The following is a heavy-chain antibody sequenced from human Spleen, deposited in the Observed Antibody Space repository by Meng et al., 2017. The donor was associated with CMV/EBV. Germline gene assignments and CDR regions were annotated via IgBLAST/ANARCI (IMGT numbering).Heavy chain of an antibody. CDR2: ISVYNGNT. Sequence: ASVKVSCKASGYRFSNYGISWVRQAPGQGLEWMGWISVYNGNTLYGQKVQGRVTMTTDTSTRTANMELRSLRSDDTAVYYCARGGGYSSSSGGYFDYWGQGTLVTVSS. CDR1: GYRFSNYG. J-gene: IGHJ4*02. CDR3: ARGGGYSSSSGGYFDY. V-gene: IGHV1-18*01. D-gene: IGHD6-6*01.